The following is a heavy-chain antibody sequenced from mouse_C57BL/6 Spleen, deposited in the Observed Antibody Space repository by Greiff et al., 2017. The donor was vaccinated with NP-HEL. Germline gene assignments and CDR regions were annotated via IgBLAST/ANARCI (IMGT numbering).Heavy chain of an antibody. J-gene: IGHJ2*01. V-gene: IGHV1-52*01. CDR2: IDPSDSET. D-gene: IGHD3-2*02. CDR1: GYTFTSYW. Sequence: QVQLQQPGAELVRPGSSVKLSCKASGYTFTSYWMHWVKQRPIQGLEWIGNIDPSDSETHYNQKFKDKATLTVDKSSSTAYMQLSSLTSEDSAVYYCARRATAQATGYFDYWGQGTTLTVSS. CDR3: ARRATAQATGYFDY.